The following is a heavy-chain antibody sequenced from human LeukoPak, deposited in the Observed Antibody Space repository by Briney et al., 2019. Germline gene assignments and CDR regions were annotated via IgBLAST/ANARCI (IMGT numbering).Heavy chain of an antibody. J-gene: IGHJ4*02. CDR1: GYTFTSYA. D-gene: IGHD3-10*01. Sequence: ASVKVSCKASGYTFTSYAMHWVRQAPGQRLEWMGWINAGNGNTKYSQKFQGRVTITRDTSASTAYMELSSLRSEDTAVYYRARDWWFGEGSFDYWGQGTLVTVSS. CDR3: ARDWWFGEGSFDY. V-gene: IGHV1-3*01. CDR2: INAGNGNT.